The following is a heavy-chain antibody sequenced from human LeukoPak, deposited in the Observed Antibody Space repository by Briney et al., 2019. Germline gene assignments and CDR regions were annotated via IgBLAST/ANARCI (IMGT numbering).Heavy chain of an antibody. CDR1: GYTFTGYY. J-gene: IGHJ4*02. CDR3: ARVLNFWSGYGDY. CDR2: INPNSGGT. Sequence: ASVKVSCKASGYTFTGYYMHWVRQAPGQGLEWMGWINPNSGGTNYAQKFQGRVTMTRDTSISTAYMELSRLRSDDTAVYYCARVLNFWSGYGDYWGQGTLVTVSS. V-gene: IGHV1-2*02. D-gene: IGHD3-3*01.